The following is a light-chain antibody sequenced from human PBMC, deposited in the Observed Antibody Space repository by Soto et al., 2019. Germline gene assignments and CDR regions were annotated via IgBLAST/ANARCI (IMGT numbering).Light chain of an antibody. Sequence: QSVLTQPASVSGSPGQSITISCTGTSTDGGSYNLVSWYQQHPGKAPTFLIYEGVKRPSGVSNRFSGSTSGDTASLTVSGLHAEDEADYYCSSYTGGNPSYVFGTGTKGTVL. CDR2: EGV. J-gene: IGLJ1*01. CDR1: STDGGSYNL. V-gene: IGLV2-14*02. CDR3: SSYTGGNPSYV.